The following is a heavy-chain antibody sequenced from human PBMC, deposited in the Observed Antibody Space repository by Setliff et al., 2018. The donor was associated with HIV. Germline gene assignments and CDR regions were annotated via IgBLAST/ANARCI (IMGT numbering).Heavy chain of an antibody. CDR1: GYTFTDYY. CDR3: ARDYIHVFDI. Sequence: ASVKVSCKASGYTFTDYYIHWVRQALGQGLEWMGWINSASGGTNYAQNFQGRVTVTRDTSINTAYVELNSLKSDDTAVYYCARDYIHVFDIWGQGTMVTVSS. V-gene: IGHV1-2*02. J-gene: IGHJ3*02. CDR2: INSASGGT.